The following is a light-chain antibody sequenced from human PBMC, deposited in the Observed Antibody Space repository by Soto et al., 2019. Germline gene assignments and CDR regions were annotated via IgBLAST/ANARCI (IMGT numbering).Light chain of an antibody. CDR1: QAISHY. CDR2: GAS. CDR3: LQHNTYPLS. J-gene: IGKJ4*01. Sequence: DIQMTQSPSAMSASVGDRVTITCRASQAISHYLAWFHQRPGKVPKRLIYGASTLESGVPSRFGGSGSGTDFTLTISSLQPEDFGTYYCLQHNTYPLSFGGGTKVE. V-gene: IGKV1-17*03.